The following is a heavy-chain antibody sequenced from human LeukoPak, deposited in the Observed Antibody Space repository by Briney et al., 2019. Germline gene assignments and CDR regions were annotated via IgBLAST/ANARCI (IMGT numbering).Heavy chain of an antibody. CDR2: IYYDGSNI. V-gene: IGHV3-33*01. CDR3: ARDWKTNSFDY. Sequence: GGSLTLSCAASEFTFTTYGMHWVRQAPGKGLEWVAFIYYDGSNIYYADYVKGRFTISRDISKNTLYLQMDSLRAEDTAIYYCARDWKTNSFDYWGQGTLVSVSS. D-gene: IGHD1-1*01. CDR1: EFTFTTYG. J-gene: IGHJ4*02.